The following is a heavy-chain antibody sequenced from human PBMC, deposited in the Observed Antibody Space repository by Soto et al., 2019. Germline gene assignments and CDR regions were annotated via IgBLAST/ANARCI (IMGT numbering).Heavy chain of an antibody. CDR2: ISSSSSYI. J-gene: IGHJ6*03. CDR3: ARDTWFSYEREDYYCYLEV. D-gene: IGHD3-10*01. CDR1: GFTFSSYS. V-gene: IGHV3-21*01. Sequence: EVQLVESGGGLVKPGGSLRLSCAASGFTFSSYSMNWVRQAPGHGLEWVSSISSSSSYIYYADSLKGRFTISIDNDKNSLWMQMHSLGAEDTAVYYCARDTWFSYEREDYYCYLEVWGKGTTVTVS.